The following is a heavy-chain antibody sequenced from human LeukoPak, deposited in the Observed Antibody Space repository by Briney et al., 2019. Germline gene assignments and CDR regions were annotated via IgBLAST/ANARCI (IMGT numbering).Heavy chain of an antibody. V-gene: IGHV3-53*01. D-gene: IGHD5-12*01. Sequence: TVSNSGGDTYYADSVKGRFTISGDNSKNTLYLQMNTLRAEDTAVYYCARASGYSGYDPFDYWGQGTLVTVSS. J-gene: IGHJ4*02. CDR3: ARASGYSGYDPFDY. CDR2: SNSGGDT.